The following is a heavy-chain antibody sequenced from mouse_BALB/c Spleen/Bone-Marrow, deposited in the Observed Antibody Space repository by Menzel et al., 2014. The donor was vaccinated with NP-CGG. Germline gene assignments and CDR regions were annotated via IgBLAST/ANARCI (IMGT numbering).Heavy chain of an antibody. V-gene: IGHV1S34*01. CDR1: GYSFTGYY. Sequence: LVKTGASVKISCKASGYSFTGYYMHWVKQSHGKSLEWIGYISCYNGATSYNQNFKGKATFTVDTSPSTAYIQFNSLTSEDSAVYYCVRRGNPIVYYAMDYWGQGTPVTVSS. CDR3: VRRGNPIVYYAMDY. CDR2: ISCYNGAT. J-gene: IGHJ4*01.